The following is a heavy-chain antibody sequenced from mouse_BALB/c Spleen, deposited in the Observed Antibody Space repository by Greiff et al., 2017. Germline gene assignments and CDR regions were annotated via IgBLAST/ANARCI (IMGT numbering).Heavy chain of an antibody. D-gene: IGHD2-4*01. Sequence: VQLQQSGAELVKPGASVKLSCTASGFNIKDTYMHWVKQRPEQGLEWIGRIDPANGNTKYDPKFQGKATITADTSSNTAYLQLSSLTSEDTAVYYCALYDYVAYWGQGTLVTVSA. CDR2: IDPANGNT. J-gene: IGHJ3*01. CDR3: ALYDYVAY. V-gene: IGHV14-3*02. CDR1: GFNIKDTY.